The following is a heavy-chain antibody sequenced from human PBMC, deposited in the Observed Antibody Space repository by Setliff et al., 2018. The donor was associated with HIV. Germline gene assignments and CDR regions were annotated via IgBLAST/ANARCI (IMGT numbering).Heavy chain of an antibody. Sequence: GGSLRLSCAAFGFTFSSYGMSWVRQAPGKGLEWVSTISGRDGRTYYADSVKGRFTISRDSSKNTLYLQMNSLRAEDTAVYYCAKTPLYWGQGTLVTVSS. CDR1: GFTFSSYG. V-gene: IGHV3-23*01. CDR2: ISGRDGRT. J-gene: IGHJ4*02. CDR3: AKTPLY.